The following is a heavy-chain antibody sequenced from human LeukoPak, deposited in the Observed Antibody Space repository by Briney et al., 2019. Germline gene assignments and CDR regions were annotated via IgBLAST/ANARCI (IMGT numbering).Heavy chain of an antibody. V-gene: IGHV4-39*07. CDR1: GGSISSSSYY. Sequence: PSETLSLTCTVSGGSISSSSYYWGWIRQPPGKGLEWIGSIYYSGSTYYNPSLKSRVTISVDTSKNQFSLKLSSVTAADTAVYYCARDRLCSGGSCYGYFDYWGQGTLVTVSS. CDR2: IYYSGST. J-gene: IGHJ4*02. CDR3: ARDRLCSGGSCYGYFDY. D-gene: IGHD2-15*01.